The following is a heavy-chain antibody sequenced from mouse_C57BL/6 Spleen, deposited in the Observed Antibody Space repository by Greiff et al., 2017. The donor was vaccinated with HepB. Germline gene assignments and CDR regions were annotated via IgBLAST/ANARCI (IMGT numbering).Heavy chain of an antibody. CDR3: TRLDGYLQLFAY. J-gene: IGHJ3*01. V-gene: IGHV1-15*01. Sequence: QVQLQQSGAELVRPGASVTLSCTASGYTFTDYEMHWVKQTPVHGLEWIGAIDPETGGTAYNQKFKGKAILTADKSSSTAYMELRSLTSEDSAVYYCTRLDGYLQLFAYWGQGTLVTVSA. D-gene: IGHD2-3*01. CDR2: IDPETGGT. CDR1: GYTFTDYE.